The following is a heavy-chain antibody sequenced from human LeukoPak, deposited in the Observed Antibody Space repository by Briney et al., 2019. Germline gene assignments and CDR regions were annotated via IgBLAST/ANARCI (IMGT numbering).Heavy chain of an antibody. J-gene: IGHJ6*03. CDR3: SRCPGVPAARYYYYYMDV. V-gene: IGHV1-69*04. CDR1: GGTFSNYA. D-gene: IGHD2-2*01. CDR2: IIPILGIA. Sequence: GASVKVSCKASGGTFSNYAISWVRQAPGQGLEWMGRIIPILGIANYAQKFQGRVTITADESTSTAYMELSSLRSEDTAVYYCSRCPGVPAARYYYYYMDVWGKGTTVTVSS.